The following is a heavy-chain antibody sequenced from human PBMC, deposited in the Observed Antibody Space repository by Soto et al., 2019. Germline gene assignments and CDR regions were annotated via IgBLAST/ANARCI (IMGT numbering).Heavy chain of an antibody. CDR2: IFSSDDK. V-gene: IGHV2-26*01. CDR1: GLSLSNGKLG. J-gene: IGHJ5*02. Sequence: QVTLRESGPVLVKPTETLTLTCTVSGLSLSNGKLGVSWIRQPPGKALEWLAHIFSSDDKSYSTSLRSRLTISKDTSRSQVVLTMTNLDPMDSATYYCALIKDCSRTDYYLASFDPWGQGTLVTVSS. CDR3: ALIKDCSRTDYYLASFDP. D-gene: IGHD2-2*01.